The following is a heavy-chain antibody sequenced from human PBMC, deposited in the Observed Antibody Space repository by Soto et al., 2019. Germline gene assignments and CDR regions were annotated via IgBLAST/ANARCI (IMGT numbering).Heavy chain of an antibody. D-gene: IGHD2-2*01. CDR2: IYYSGST. Sequence: SETLSLTCTVSGGSISSGGYYWSWIRQHPGKGLEWIGYIYYSGSTYYNPSLKSRVTISVDTSKNQFPLKLSSVTAADTAVYYCARAPVYCSSTSCYENWFDPWGQGTLVTVSS. V-gene: IGHV4-31*03. CDR3: ARAPVYCSSTSCYENWFDP. J-gene: IGHJ5*02. CDR1: GGSISSGGYY.